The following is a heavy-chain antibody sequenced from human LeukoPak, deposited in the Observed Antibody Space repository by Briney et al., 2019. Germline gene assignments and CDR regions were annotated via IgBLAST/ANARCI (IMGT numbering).Heavy chain of an antibody. CDR1: GFTFSDSA. CDR2: IRSKSNSYAA. V-gene: IGHV3-73*01. J-gene: IGHJ4*02. CDR3: TTTIYGSGKAGY. Sequence: GGSLTLSCAAPGFTFSDSAIQWVRQASGKGLAWVGRIRSKSNSYAANYAASVNGRFTISRDGSKNTAYLQMNSLKTEDTAVYYCTTTIYGSGKAGYWGQGTLVTVSS. D-gene: IGHD3-10*01.